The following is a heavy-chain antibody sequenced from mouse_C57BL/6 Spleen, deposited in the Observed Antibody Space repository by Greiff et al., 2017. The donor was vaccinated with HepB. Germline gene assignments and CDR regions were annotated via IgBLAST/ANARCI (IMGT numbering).Heavy chain of an antibody. D-gene: IGHD2-2*01. Sequence: EVQVVESGGGLVKPGGSLKLSCAASGFTFSDYGMHWVRQAPEKGLEWVAYISSGSSTIYYADTVKGRFTISSDNAKNTLFLQMTSLRSEDTAMYYCARGGYGYDYAMDYWGQGTSVTVSS. CDR3: ARGGYGYDYAMDY. V-gene: IGHV5-17*01. CDR2: ISSGSSTI. J-gene: IGHJ4*01. CDR1: GFTFSDYG.